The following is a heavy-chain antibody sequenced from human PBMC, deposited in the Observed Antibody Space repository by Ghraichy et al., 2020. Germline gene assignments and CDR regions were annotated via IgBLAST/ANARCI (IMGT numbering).Heavy chain of an antibody. Sequence: GGSLRLSCAASGFTFSHAWMSWVRQAPGKGLEWVGHIKSKTDGGTTDYAAPVKGRFTISRDDSKNTLYLQMNSLKIEDTAVYYCATSLKNGDYSSGFDCWGQGTLVTVSS. D-gene: IGHD4-17*01. CDR2: IKSKTDGGTT. J-gene: IGHJ4*02. CDR1: GFTFSHAW. V-gene: IGHV3-15*01. CDR3: ATSLKNGDYSSGFDC.